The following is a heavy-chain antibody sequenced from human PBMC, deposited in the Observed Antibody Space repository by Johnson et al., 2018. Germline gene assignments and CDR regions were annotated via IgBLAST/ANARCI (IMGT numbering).Heavy chain of an antibody. V-gene: IGHV3-49*03. J-gene: IGHJ3*01. D-gene: IGHD2-15*01. CDR2: IKSKTYGGTT. CDR1: GFTFGDYA. Sequence: VQLVQSGGGLIQPGRSLRLSCTASGFTFGDYAMSWFRQAPGEGLEWVGFIKSKTYGGTTEYAASLKGRFTISRDDSESIAYLQMNSLKTEDTGVYYCTRGGYSPAVWGQGTMVTVSS. CDR3: TRGGYSPAV.